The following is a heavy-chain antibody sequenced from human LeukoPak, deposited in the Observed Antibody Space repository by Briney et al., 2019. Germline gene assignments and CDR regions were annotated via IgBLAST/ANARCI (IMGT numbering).Heavy chain of an antibody. CDR3: ARHAYCGGDCFGGAFEI. Sequence: SETLSLTCTVSGGSISYYYWSWIRQPPGKGLEWIGYVYYSGSTSYNPSLKSRVTISLDTSKHQFSLKLNSVTAADTAVHYCARHAYCGGDCFGGAFEIWGQGTMVTVSS. V-gene: IGHV4-59*08. CDR2: VYYSGST. CDR1: GGSISYYY. J-gene: IGHJ3*02. D-gene: IGHD2-21*02.